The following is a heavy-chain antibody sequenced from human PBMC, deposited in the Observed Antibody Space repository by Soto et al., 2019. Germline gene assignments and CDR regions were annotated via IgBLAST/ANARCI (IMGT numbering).Heavy chain of an antibody. J-gene: IGHJ5*02. Sequence: GGSLRLSCAASGFTFSSYAMSWVRQAPGKGLEWVSAISGSGGSTYYADSVKGRFTISRDNSKNTLYLQMNSLRAEDTAVYYCAKDREYCGGDCCDNWFDPWGQGTLVTVSS. V-gene: IGHV3-23*01. CDR3: AKDREYCGGDCCDNWFDP. CDR2: ISGSGGST. D-gene: IGHD2-21*02. CDR1: GFTFSSYA.